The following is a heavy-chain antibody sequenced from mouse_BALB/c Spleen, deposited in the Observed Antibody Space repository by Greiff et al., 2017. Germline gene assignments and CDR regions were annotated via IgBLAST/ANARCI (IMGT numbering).Heavy chain of an antibody. D-gene: IGHD1-1*01. CDR1: GYTFTDYA. J-gene: IGHJ1*01. CDR3: AISRYYGSSYRDWYFDV. CDR2: ISTYYGDA. Sequence: QVQLQQSGAELVRPGVSVKISCKGSGYTFTDYAMHWVKQSHAKSLEWIGVISTYYGDASYNQKFKGKATMTVDKSSSTAYMELARLTSEDSAIYYCAISRYYGSSYRDWYFDVWGAGTTVTVSS. V-gene: IGHV1S137*01.